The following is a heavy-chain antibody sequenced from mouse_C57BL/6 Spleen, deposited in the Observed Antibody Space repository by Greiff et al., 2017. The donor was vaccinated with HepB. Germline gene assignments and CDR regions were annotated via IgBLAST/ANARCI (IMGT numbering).Heavy chain of an antibody. V-gene: IGHV5-9*01. CDR2: ISGGGGNT. CDR1: GFTFSSYT. CDR3: ARQGDYDYDGRAWFAY. D-gene: IGHD2-4*01. Sequence: MLVESGGGLVKPGGSLKLSCAASGFTFSSYTMSWVRQTPEKRLEWVATISGGGGNTYYPDSVKGRFTISRDNAKNTLYLQMSSLRSEDTALYYCARQGDYDYDGRAWFAYWGQGTLVTVSA. J-gene: IGHJ3*01.